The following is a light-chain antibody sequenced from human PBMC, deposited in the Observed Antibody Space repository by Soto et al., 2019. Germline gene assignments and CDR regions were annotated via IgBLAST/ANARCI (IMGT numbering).Light chain of an antibody. V-gene: IGKV3-15*01. Sequence: EIVMTQSPATLSVSPGGRATLSCRASQSLSDTLAWYQQKPGQAPRLLIHGASTRATGIPARFSGSGSGTDFTLTISSLQSEDFAVYYCQQYDNWPFTFGQGTKVEIK. CDR1: QSLSDT. J-gene: IGKJ1*01. CDR2: GAS. CDR3: QQYDNWPFT.